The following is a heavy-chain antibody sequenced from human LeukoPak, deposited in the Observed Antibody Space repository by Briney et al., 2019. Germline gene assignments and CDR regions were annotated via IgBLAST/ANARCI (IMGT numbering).Heavy chain of an antibody. D-gene: IGHD5-24*01. CDR3: ARTIWLPYYFDY. Sequence: PSETLSLTCTVSSGSVSNSGYYWGWIRQPPGKGLEWIGNRYYSGSTYYNPSLKSRVTISVDTSKNQFSLKLSSVTAADTAVYYCARTIWLPYYFDYWGQGTLVTVSS. CDR1: SGSVSNSGYY. J-gene: IGHJ4*02. V-gene: IGHV4-39*01. CDR2: RYYSGST.